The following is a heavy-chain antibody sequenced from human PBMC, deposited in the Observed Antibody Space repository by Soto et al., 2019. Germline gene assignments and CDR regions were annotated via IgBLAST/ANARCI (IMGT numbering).Heavy chain of an antibody. Sequence: AASVKVSCKASGYTFTSYFVSWVRQAPVQGIEWMGWISAYNGNTNYAQKLQGRVTMTTDTSTSTAYMELRSLRSDDTAVYYCARVHAYGSGSERYYYYYKYVWGKGTTVTVSS. CDR2: ISAYNGNT. D-gene: IGHD3-10*01. CDR3: ARVHAYGSGSERYYYYYKYV. J-gene: IGHJ6*03. CDR1: GYTFTSYF. V-gene: IGHV1-18*01.